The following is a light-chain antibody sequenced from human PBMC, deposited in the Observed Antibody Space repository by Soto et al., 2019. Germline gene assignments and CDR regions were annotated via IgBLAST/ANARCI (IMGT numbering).Light chain of an antibody. J-gene: IGLJ1*01. CDR3: SSYTSSSTYV. V-gene: IGLV2-14*01. CDR1: RVAVGGYNY. CDR2: EVS. Sequence: QSARTRPASLSGPPGRSITIPGLETRVAVGGYNYVSWYQQHPGKPPKLMIYEVSNRPSGVSNRFSGSKSGNTASLTISGLQAEDEADYYCSSYTSSSTYVFGTGTKLTVL.